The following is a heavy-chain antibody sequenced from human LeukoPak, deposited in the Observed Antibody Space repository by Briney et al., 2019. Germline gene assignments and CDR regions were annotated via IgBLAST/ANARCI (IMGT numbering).Heavy chain of an antibody. CDR1: GFTFSNYA. J-gene: IGHJ4*02. CDR3: ARDHSAVAGLPLV. Sequence: GGSLRLSCAASGFTFSNYAMHWVRQAPGKGLEWVALISYDGSSKYYADSVKGRFTISRDNSKNTLYLQMNSLRAEDTAVYYCARDHSAVAGLPLVWGQGTLVTVSS. CDR2: ISYDGSSK. V-gene: IGHV3-30-3*01. D-gene: IGHD6-19*01.